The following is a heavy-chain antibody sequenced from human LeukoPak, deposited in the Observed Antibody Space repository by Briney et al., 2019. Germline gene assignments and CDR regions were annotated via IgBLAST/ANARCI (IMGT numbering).Heavy chain of an antibody. J-gene: IGHJ5*02. CDR3: ARQVPGCSGGSCYSGWFDP. D-gene: IGHD2-15*01. CDR2: IYPVDSDT. V-gene: IGHV5-51*01. Sequence: GESLKISCQGSGYSFTSYWIGWVRQVPGKGMEWMGIIYPVDSDTRYSPSFQGQVTMSADKSISTAYLQWSSLKASDTAMYYCARQVPGCSGGSCYSGWFDPWGQGTLVTVSS. CDR1: GYSFTSYW.